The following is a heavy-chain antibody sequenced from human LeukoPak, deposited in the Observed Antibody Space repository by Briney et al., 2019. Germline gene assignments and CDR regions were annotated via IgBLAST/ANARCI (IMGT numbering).Heavy chain of an antibody. CDR1: GGSISTYY. Sequence: PSETLSLTCTVSGGSISTYYWSWIRQPAGKGLEWIGRIYTSGSTNYNPSLKSRVTMSVDTPRNQFSLKLSSVTAADTAVYFCARGTVPNAFDIWGQGTMVTVS. CDR3: ARGTVPNAFDI. D-gene: IGHD1/OR15-1a*01. J-gene: IGHJ3*02. CDR2: IYTSGST. V-gene: IGHV4-4*07.